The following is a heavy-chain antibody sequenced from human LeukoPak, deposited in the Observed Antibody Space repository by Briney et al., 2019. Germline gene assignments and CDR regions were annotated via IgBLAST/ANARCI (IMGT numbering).Heavy chain of an antibody. CDR2: MNPNNGNT. CDR1: GYTLTNYN. CDR3: ATFWYQLYAFDI. Sequence: ASVTVSCKASGYTLTNYNINWVRLASGQGLEWMGWMNPNNGNTGYAQKFQGRVTMTEDTSTDTAYMELSSLRSEDTAVYYCATFWYQLYAFDIWGQGTMVTVSS. D-gene: IGHD2-2*01. J-gene: IGHJ3*02. V-gene: IGHV1-8*01.